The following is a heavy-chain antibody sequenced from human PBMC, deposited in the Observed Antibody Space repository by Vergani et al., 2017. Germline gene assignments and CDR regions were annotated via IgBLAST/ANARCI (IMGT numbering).Heavy chain of an antibody. J-gene: IGHJ3*02. Sequence: QLQLQESGPGLVKPSQTLSLTCTVSGGSISSGDYYWSWIRQPPGKGLEWIGYIYYSGSTYYNPSLKSQVTISVDTSKNQFSLKLSSVTAADTAVYYCARRDGFAVDAFDIWGQGTMVTVSS. CDR2: IYYSGST. V-gene: IGHV4-30-4*01. D-gene: IGHD3-10*01. CDR1: GGSISSGDYY. CDR3: ARRDGFAVDAFDI.